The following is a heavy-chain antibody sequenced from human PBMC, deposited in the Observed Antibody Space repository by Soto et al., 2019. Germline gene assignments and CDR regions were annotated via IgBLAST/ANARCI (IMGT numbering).Heavy chain of an antibody. CDR3: AKDREGGSDIVVVPAAIVGFDY. V-gene: IGHV3-23*01. CDR1: GFTFSSYA. CDR2: ISGSGGST. J-gene: IGHJ4*02. D-gene: IGHD2-2*01. Sequence: GGSLRLSCAASGFTFSSYAMSWVRQAPGKGLEWVSAISGSGGSTYYADSVKGRFTISRDNSKNTLYLQMNSLRAEDTAVYYCAKDREGGSDIVVVPAAIVGFDYWGQGTLVTVSS.